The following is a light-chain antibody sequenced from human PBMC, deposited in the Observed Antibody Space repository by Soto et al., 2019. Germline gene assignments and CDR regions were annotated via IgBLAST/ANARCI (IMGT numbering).Light chain of an antibody. J-gene: IGLJ1*01. CDR2: DVT. CDR1: SSDVGGYDF. Sequence: QSVLTQPRSVSGSPGQSVTISCTGTSSDVGGYDFVSWYQQHPAKAPKLIIFDVTKLPSGVPDRFSGSKSGNTASLTISGLQAEDEADYYCCSFAGSYTLYVFGTGTKVTVL. V-gene: IGLV2-11*01. CDR3: CSFAGSYTLYV.